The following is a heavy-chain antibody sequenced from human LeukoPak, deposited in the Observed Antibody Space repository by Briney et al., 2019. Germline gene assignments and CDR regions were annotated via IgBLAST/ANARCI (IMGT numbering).Heavy chain of an antibody. V-gene: IGHV4-34*01. CDR2: INHSGST. D-gene: IGHD2-21*02. CDR3: ARPTALGAFDY. CDR1: GGSFSGYY. Sequence: PSETLSLTCAVYGGSFSGYYWSWIRQPPGKGLEWIGEINHSGSTNYNPSLKSRVTISVDTSKNQFSLKLSSVTAADTAVYYCARPTALGAFDYWGQGTLVTVSS. J-gene: IGHJ4*02.